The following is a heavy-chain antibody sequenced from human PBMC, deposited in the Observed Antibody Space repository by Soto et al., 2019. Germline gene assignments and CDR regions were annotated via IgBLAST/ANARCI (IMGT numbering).Heavy chain of an antibody. CDR3: ARASTMILVAPNY. V-gene: IGHV1-8*01. Sequence: ASVKVSCKASGYTFTSYDINWVRQATGQGLEWMGWMNPNSGNTGYAQKFQGRVTMTRNTSISTAYMELSSLRSEDTAVYYCARASTMILVAPNYWGQGTLVTVSS. CDR2: MNPNSGNT. CDR1: GYTFTSYD. D-gene: IGHD3-22*01. J-gene: IGHJ4*02.